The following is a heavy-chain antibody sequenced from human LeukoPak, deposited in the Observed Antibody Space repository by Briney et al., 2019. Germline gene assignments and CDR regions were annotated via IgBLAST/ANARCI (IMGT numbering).Heavy chain of an antibody. CDR2: ISAYNGNT. CDR1: GYTFTSYV. J-gene: IGHJ4*02. D-gene: IGHD3-22*01. Sequence: APVKVSCKASGYTFTSYVIIWVRQAPGQGLKGMGWISAYNGNTNYEQKLQGRVTMTIDTSTSTVYMELRSLRSDDTAVYYCARDGHRRYYYESSDYRFDYWGQGTLVTVSS. V-gene: IGHV1-18*01. CDR3: ARDGHRRYYYESSDYRFDY.